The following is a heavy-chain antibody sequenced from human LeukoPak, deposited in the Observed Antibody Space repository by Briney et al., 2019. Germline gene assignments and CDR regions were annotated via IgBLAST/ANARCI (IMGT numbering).Heavy chain of an antibody. Sequence: PGGSLRLSCAVSGITLSNYGMSWVGQAPGKGLEWVAGISDSGGRTNYADSVKGRFTISRDNPKNTLSLQMNSLRTEDTAVHFCAKRGVVIRGFLVGFHKEAYYYDSWGQGALVTVPS. CDR1: GITLSNYG. D-gene: IGHD3-10*01. V-gene: IGHV3-23*01. CDR2: ISDSGGRT. J-gene: IGHJ4*02. CDR3: AKRGVVIRGFLVGFHKEAYYYDS.